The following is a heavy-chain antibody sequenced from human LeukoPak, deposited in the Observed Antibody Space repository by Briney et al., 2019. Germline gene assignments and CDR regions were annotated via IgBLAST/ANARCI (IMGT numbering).Heavy chain of an antibody. CDR1: GFTFSDYY. J-gene: IGHJ5*02. CDR2: ISSSGSTI. V-gene: IGHV3-11*01. Sequence: GGSLGLSCAASGFTFSDYYMSWIRQAPGKGLEWVSYISSSGSTIYYADSVKGRFTISRDNAKNSLYLQMNSLRAEDTAVYYCASPTGDRQKHRENWFDPWGQGTLVTVSS. CDR3: ASPTGDRQKHRENWFDP. D-gene: IGHD7-27*01.